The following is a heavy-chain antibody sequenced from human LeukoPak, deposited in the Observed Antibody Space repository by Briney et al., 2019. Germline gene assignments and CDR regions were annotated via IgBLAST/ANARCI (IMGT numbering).Heavy chain of an antibody. Sequence: ASVKVSCKASGYTFTSYYMHWVRQAPGQGLEWMGIINPSGGSTSYAQKFQGRVTMTRDTSTSTVYMELSSLRSEDTAVYYCARPIPANYDSSGYYSLDYWGQGTLVTVSS. CDR1: GYTFTSYY. J-gene: IGHJ4*02. V-gene: IGHV1-46*01. CDR2: INPSGGST. CDR3: ARPIPANYDSSGYYSLDY. D-gene: IGHD3-22*01.